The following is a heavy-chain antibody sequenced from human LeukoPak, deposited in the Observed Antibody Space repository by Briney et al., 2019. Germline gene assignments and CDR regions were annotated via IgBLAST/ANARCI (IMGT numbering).Heavy chain of an antibody. V-gene: IGHV3-23*01. Sequence: GGSLRLSCAASGFSFSSHGMSWVRQAPGKGLEWVSGIIGGAGGTYYADSVKGRFTISRDNSKNTLYLQMNSLRAEDTAVYYCARVHPRTMDVWGKGTTVTVSS. J-gene: IGHJ6*03. CDR2: IIGGAGGT. CDR3: ARVHPRTMDV. CDR1: GFSFSSHG.